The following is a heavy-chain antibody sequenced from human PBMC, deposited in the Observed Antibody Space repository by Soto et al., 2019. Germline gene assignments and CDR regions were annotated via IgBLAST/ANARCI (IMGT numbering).Heavy chain of an antibody. D-gene: IGHD1-26*01. Sequence: QAQLEQSGGAVKKPGSSVKVSCKASRVAFSKFIVTWVRQAPGVGLEWVGGIIPVFGTANYAQKFQGRVTITADESTSTSYMEVNNLRSEDTAVYYCAKGRYSRPMVYYYGMDVWGQGTTFNVSS. CDR3: AKGRYSRPMVYYYGMDV. J-gene: IGHJ6*02. CDR2: IIPVFGTA. CDR1: RVAFSKFI. V-gene: IGHV1-69*01.